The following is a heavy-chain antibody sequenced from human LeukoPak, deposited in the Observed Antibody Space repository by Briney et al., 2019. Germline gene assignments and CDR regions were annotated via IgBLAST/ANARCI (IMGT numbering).Heavy chain of an antibody. J-gene: IGHJ4*02. CDR3: TTYRSGHY. V-gene: IGHV3-73*01. D-gene: IGHD6-19*01. CDR1: GFTFSGSD. CDR2: ITTKASNYAT. Sequence: GGSLRLFCEASGFTFSGSDIHWVRQASGKGLEWVGRITTKASNYATAYGASVKGRFTISRDDSENTAYLQMNSLKTEDPAVYYCTTYRSGHYWGQGNLVTVSS.